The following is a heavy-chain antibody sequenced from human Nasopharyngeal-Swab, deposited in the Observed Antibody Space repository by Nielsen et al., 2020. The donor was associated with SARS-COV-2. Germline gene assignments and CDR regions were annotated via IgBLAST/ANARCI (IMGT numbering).Heavy chain of an antibody. D-gene: IGHD6-13*01. Sequence: GGSLRLSCAASGFTYDDYAMHWVRQPPGEGLEWVSGINWNSGRKGYADSVKGRFTISRDNAKNSLYLQMNSLRAEDTALYYCAKASLALLGDCSSWYETSSFDVWGQGTMVTVSS. CDR1: GFTYDDYA. CDR2: INWNSGRK. V-gene: IGHV3-9*01. J-gene: IGHJ3*01. CDR3: AKASLALLGDCSSWYETSSFDV.